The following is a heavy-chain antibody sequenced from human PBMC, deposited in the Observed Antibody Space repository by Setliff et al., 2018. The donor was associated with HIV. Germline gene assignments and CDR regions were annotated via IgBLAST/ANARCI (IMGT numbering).Heavy chain of an antibody. CDR2: IYTSGST. CDR3: ARLSGDYYYFDY. V-gene: IGHV4-4*09. J-gene: IGHJ4*02. CDR1: GGSISSYY. D-gene: IGHD2-21*02. Sequence: SETLSLTCTVSGGSISSYYWSWIRQPPGKGLEWIGYIYTSGSTNYNPSLKSRVTISLDTSKNQFSLKLTSVTAADAAVYYCARLSGDYYYFDYWGQGTLVTAPQ.